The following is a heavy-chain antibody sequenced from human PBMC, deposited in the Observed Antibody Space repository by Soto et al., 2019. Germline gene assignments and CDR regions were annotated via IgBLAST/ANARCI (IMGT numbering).Heavy chain of an antibody. J-gene: IGHJ4*02. CDR1: GASIGSSGPY. V-gene: IGHV4-39*01. CDR3: ARLLWEIRYCSGGSCYSRINYFDY. Sequence: TSETLSLPRTVSGASIGSSGPYWSWIRQLPGKGLEWIGRIYYSGSTYYNPSLKSRVTISVDTSKNQFSLKLSSVTAADTAVYYCARLLWEIRYCSGGSCYSRINYFDYWGQGTLVTVSS. CDR2: IYYSGST. D-gene: IGHD2-15*01.